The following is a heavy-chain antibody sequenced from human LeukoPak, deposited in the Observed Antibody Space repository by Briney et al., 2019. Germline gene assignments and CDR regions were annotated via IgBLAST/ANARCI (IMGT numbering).Heavy chain of an antibody. J-gene: IGHJ4*02. D-gene: IGHD3-22*01. CDR3: AKVYDSSGYLFDY. V-gene: IGHV3-23*01. CDR2: ISGSGGST. CDR1: GFTFSSYA. Sequence: GGSLRLSCAASGFTFSSYAMSWVREAPGKGLEWVSAISGSGGSTYYADSVKGRFTISRDNSKNTLYLQMNSLRAEDTAVYYCAKVYDSSGYLFDYWGQGTLVTVSS.